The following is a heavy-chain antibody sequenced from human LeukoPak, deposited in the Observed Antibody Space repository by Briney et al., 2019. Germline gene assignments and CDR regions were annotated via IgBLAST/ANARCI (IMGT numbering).Heavy chain of an antibody. J-gene: IGHJ3*02. CDR1: GFTFSSYA. Sequence: GGSLRLSCAASGFTFSSYAMSWVRQAPGKGLEWVSAISGSGGSTYYADSVKGRFTISRDNSKNTLYLQMNSLRAEDTAEYCCAKEDSSGLDAFDIWGQGTMVTVSS. CDR2: ISGSGGST. CDR3: AKEDSSGLDAFDI. D-gene: IGHD6-19*01. V-gene: IGHV3-23*01.